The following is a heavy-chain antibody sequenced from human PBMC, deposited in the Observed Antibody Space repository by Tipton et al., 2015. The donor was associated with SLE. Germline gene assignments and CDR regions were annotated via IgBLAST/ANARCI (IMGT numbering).Heavy chain of an antibody. V-gene: IGHV4-31*03. Sequence: LRLSCTVSGGSVTSGSYYWSWIRQPPGKGLEWIGEINHSGSTYYNPSLKSRVTISIDTSKNQFSLKVNSVTAADTALYYCARAVAGNSEYFDYWGHGTLVTVSS. CDR3: ARAVAGNSEYFDY. CDR1: GGSVTSGSYY. CDR2: INHSGST. D-gene: IGHD6-19*01. J-gene: IGHJ4*01.